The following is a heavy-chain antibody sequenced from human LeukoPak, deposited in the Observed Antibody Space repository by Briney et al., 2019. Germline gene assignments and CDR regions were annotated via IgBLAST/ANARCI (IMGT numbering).Heavy chain of an antibody. CDR2: ISYDGSNK. Sequence: PGGSLRLSCASSGFTFSSYAMHWVRQAPGKGLEWGAVISYDGSNKYYADSVKGRFTISRDNSKNTLYLQMNSLRAEDTAVYYCARTRYDFWSSPTDYWGQGTLVTVSS. CDR3: ARTRYDFWSSPTDY. J-gene: IGHJ4*02. V-gene: IGHV3-30-3*01. D-gene: IGHD3-3*01. CDR1: GFTFSSYA.